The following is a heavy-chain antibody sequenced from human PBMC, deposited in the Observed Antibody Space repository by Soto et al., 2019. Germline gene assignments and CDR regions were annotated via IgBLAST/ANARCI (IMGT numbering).Heavy chain of an antibody. Sequence: EVQLLESGGGLVQPGGSLRLSCAASGFTFSSYAMSWVRQAPGKGLEWVSAISGSGGSTYYADSVKGRVTIPRDNSKNTLNLQMNSRRAEDTAVYYCASDRLANFDYWGQGTLVTVSS. CDR2: ISGSGGST. V-gene: IGHV3-23*01. CDR3: ASDRLANFDY. J-gene: IGHJ4*02. CDR1: GFTFSSYA. D-gene: IGHD3-22*01.